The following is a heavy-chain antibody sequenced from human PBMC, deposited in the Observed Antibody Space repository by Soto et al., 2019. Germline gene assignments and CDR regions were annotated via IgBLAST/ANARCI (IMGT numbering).Heavy chain of an antibody. D-gene: IGHD6-13*01. J-gene: IGHJ4*02. CDR1: GFTVSSYY. Sequence: EVQLVESGGGLVQPGGSLRLSCAASGFTVSSYYMSWVRQAPGKGLEWVSVIYSAGSADFADSVKGRFTISRDNSKNTLYLQMSSLRAEDTAVYYCARVSSRSYHYFDYWGQGTLVTVSS. V-gene: IGHV3-66*01. CDR2: IYSAGSA. CDR3: ARVSSRSYHYFDY.